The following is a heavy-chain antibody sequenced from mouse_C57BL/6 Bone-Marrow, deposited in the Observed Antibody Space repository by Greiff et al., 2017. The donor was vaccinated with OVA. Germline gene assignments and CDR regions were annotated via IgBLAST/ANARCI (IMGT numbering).Heavy chain of an antibody. CDR3: ARKNYGSSYVGFAY. D-gene: IGHD1-1*01. V-gene: IGHV2-2*01. Sequence: VQLQESGPGLVQPSQSLSITCTVSGFSLTSYGVHWVRQSPGKGLEWLGVIWSGGSTDYNAAFISRLSISKDNSKSQVFFKMNSLQADDTAIYYCARKNYGSSYVGFAYWGQGTLVTVSA. CDR1: GFSLTSYG. J-gene: IGHJ3*01. CDR2: IWSGGST.